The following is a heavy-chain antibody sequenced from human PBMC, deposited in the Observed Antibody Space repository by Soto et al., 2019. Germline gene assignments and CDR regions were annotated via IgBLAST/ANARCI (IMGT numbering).Heavy chain of an antibody. J-gene: IGHJ5*02. V-gene: IGHV3-23*01. CDR2: ISGSGGST. CDR1: GFTFSSYA. Sequence: GGSLRLSCAASGFTFSSYAMSWVRQAPGKGLEWVSAISGSGGSTYYADSVKGRFTISRDNSKNTLYLQMNSLRAEDTAVYYCAKEYCSSTSYPNWFDPWGQGTLVTVSS. CDR3: AKEYCSSTSYPNWFDP. D-gene: IGHD2-2*01.